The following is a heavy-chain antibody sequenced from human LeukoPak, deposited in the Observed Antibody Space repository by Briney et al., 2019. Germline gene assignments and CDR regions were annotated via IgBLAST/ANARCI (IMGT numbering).Heavy chain of an antibody. CDR2: ISKDGSNK. J-gene: IGHJ4*02. CDR1: ALTFSTHG. Sequence: HAGRSLRPSRAASALTFSTHGTDWVRHPPRNWMDWVAPISKDGSNKYYADSVNGRFSISRDNSKSTLYLQLNSLRAEDTAVYYCARDHYDSSGYLSDYWGQGTLVSVSS. D-gene: IGHD3-22*01. V-gene: IGHV3-30*19. CDR3: ARDHYDSSGYLSDY.